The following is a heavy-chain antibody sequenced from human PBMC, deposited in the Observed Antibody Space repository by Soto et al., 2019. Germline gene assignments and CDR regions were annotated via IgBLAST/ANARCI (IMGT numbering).Heavy chain of an antibody. J-gene: IGHJ5*02. V-gene: IGHV1-18*01. D-gene: IGHD3-3*01. CDR2: ISAYNGNT. CDR3: ARVGHITIFGVVITRWFDP. Sequence: GASVKVSCKASGYTFTSYGISWVRQAPGQALEWMGWISAYNGNTNYAQKLQGRVTMTTDTSTSTAYMELRSLRSDDTAVYYCARVGHITIFGVVITRWFDPWGQGTLVTVSS. CDR1: GYTFTSYG.